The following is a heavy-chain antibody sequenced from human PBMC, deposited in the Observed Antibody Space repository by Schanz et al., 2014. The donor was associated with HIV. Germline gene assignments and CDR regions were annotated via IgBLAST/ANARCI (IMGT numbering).Heavy chain of an antibody. CDR1: GYTFTSYA. J-gene: IGHJ6*02. CDR2: INPKSGNT. D-gene: IGHD1-26*01. V-gene: IGHV1-8*01. CDR3: ARGPKWEGLMEV. Sequence: QVHLVQSGAEVKKPGASVKVSCKASGYTFTSYAINWVRQATGQGLEWMAWINPKSGNTGYARKFQGRVTVTINTDISTNYLEVDSLKSKDQAGYYCARGPKWEGLMEVGGQGTTVIVS.